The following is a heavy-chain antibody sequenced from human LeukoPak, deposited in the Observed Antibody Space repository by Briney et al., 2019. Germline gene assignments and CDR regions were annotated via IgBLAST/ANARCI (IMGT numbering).Heavy chain of an antibody. CDR3: ARDRWELLPSYYYYMDV. V-gene: IGHV1-18*01. Sequence: ASVKPSCNASGYTFTSYVISWVRQAPGQRLEWLGWISAYNGNTNYAQKLQGRVTMTTDTSTSTAYMELRSLRSDDTAVYYCARDRWELLPSYYYYMDVWGKGTTVTVSS. CDR1: GYTFTSYV. D-gene: IGHD1-26*01. J-gene: IGHJ6*03. CDR2: ISAYNGNT.